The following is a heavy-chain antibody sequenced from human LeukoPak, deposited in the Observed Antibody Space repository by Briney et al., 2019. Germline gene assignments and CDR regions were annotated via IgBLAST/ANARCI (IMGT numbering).Heavy chain of an antibody. D-gene: IGHD4-11*01. CDR1: GFRFTSFG. CDR3: ARDSDYSGNGNGDWFDP. CDR2: ISTYIGAT. V-gene: IGHV1-18*04. J-gene: IGHJ5*02. Sequence: ASVNVSCKASGFRFTSFGVSWVRQAPGQGLEWMGWISTYIGATHYAEKFEDRVSMTIDTSTTTVYMELRSLRYDDTAVYYCARDSDYSGNGNGDWFDPWGQGTVVTVSS.